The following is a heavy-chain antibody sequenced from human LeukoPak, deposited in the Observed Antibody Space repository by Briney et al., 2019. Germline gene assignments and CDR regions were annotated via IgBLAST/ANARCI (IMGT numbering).Heavy chain of an antibody. Sequence: PSETLSLTCTVSGGSISSYYWSWIRQPPGKGLEWIGYIYYSGSTNYNPSLKSRVTISVDTSKNQFSLKLSSVTAADTAVYYCARLNSDDMYDFWSGSSLGMDVWGQGTTVTVSS. J-gene: IGHJ6*02. CDR1: GGSISSYY. CDR2: IYYSGST. V-gene: IGHV4-59*08. D-gene: IGHD3-3*01. CDR3: ARLNSDDMYDFWSGSSLGMDV.